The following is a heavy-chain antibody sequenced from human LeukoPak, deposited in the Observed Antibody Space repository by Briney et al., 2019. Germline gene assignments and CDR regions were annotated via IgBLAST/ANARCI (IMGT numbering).Heavy chain of an antibody. J-gene: IGHJ4*02. CDR1: GGSFSGYY. Sequence: SETLSLTCAVYGGSFSGYYWSWIRQPAGKGLEWIGRIYTSGSTNYNPSLKSRVTMSVDTSKNQFSLKLSSVTAADTAVYYCARVIGYSYGKAPGYLDYWGQGTLVTVSS. D-gene: IGHD5-18*01. CDR2: IYTSGST. V-gene: IGHV4-59*10. CDR3: ARVIGYSYGKAPGYLDY.